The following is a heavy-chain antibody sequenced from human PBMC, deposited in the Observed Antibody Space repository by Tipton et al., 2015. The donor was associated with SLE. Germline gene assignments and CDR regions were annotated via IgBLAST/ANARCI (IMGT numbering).Heavy chain of an antibody. V-gene: IGHV4-39*07. D-gene: IGHD6-13*01. J-gene: IGHJ6*02. CDR2: INHSGST. CDR1: GGSISSSNYY. CDR3: ARGGSSSWYPWDYYYGMDV. Sequence: TLSLTCTVSGGSISSSNYYWGWIRQPPGKGLEWIGEINHSGSTNYNPSLKSRVTISVDTSKNQFSLKLSSVTAADTAVYYCARGGSSSWYPWDYYYGMDVWGQGTTVTVPS.